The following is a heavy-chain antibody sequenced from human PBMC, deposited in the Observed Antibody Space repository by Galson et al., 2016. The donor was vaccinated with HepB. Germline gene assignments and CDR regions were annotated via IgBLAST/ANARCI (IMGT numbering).Heavy chain of an antibody. Sequence: CAISGDSVSSNSAAWNWIRQSPSRGLEWLGRTYYESKWYRDYAVSVESRIAINADTSKNQFSLQLNSVTPEDTALYYCARNYYGSGGYYTLFDYWGQGTPGHCPL. V-gene: IGHV6-1*01. CDR2: TYYESKWYR. CDR1: GDSVSSNSAA. D-gene: IGHD3-10*01. J-gene: IGHJ4*02. CDR3: ARNYYGSGGYYTLFDY.